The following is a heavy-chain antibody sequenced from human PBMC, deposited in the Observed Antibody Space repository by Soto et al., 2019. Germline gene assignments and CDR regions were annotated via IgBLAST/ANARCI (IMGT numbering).Heavy chain of an antibody. V-gene: IGHV1-18*01. CDR3: ARDLGYCTNGVCYTDLYYYYYMDV. CDR2: VSAYNGNT. D-gene: IGHD2-8*01. Sequence: ASVKGSCKASGYTFTSYGISWVRQATGQGLEWMGWVSAYNGNTNYAQKLQGRVTMTTDTSTSTAYMELRSLRSDDTAVYYCARDLGYCTNGVCYTDLYYYYYMDVWGKGTTVTVSS. CDR1: GYTFTSYG. J-gene: IGHJ6*03.